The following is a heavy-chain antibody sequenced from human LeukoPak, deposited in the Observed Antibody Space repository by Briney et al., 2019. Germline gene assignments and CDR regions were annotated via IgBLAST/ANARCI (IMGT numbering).Heavy chain of an antibody. CDR3: ARYSSSWGFDY. CDR1: GGSISRYY. V-gene: IGHV4-59*08. CDR2: IYYSGST. D-gene: IGHD6-13*01. J-gene: IGHJ4*02. Sequence: SETLSLTCTVSGGSISRYYWSWIRQPPGKGLEWIGYIYYSGSTNYNPSLKSRVTISVDTSKNQFSLKLSSVTAADTAVYYCARYSSSWGFDYWGQGTLVTVSS.